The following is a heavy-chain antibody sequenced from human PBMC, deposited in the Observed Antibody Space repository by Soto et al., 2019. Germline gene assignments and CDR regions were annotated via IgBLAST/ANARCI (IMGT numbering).Heavy chain of an antibody. J-gene: IGHJ6*02. CDR2: ISDYNGNT. CDR3: AREGYYSGSGTYSPPRYYGMDV. D-gene: IGHD3-10*01. CDR1: GYTFSSYG. Sequence: QVQLVQSGAEVKRAGASVKVSCKASGYTFSSYGLSWVRQAPGQGLEWMGWISDYNGNTHYAQKFQGRVIMTTDTFTRTAYMELWSLISHDTAVYFCAREGYYSGSGTYSPPRYYGMDVWGQGTTVTVSS. V-gene: IGHV1-18*01.